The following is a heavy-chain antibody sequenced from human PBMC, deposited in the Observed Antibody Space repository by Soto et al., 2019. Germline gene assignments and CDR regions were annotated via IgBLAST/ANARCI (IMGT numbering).Heavy chain of an antibody. CDR3: VKAVYLLDFDY. J-gene: IGHJ4*02. D-gene: IGHD1-20*01. CDR2: ISGTGGNT. V-gene: IGHV3-23*01. CDR1: GFTVSSYA. Sequence: PGGSLRLSCAASGFTVSSYAMTWVRQAPGKGLEWVSTISGTGGNTYYADSVKGRFTISRDNSKNTVYLQMNSLRAEDTAVYYCVKAVYLLDFDYWGQGTLVTVSS.